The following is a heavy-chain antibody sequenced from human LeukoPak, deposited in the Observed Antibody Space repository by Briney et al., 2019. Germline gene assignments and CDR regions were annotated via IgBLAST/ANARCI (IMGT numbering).Heavy chain of an antibody. D-gene: IGHD5-24*01. J-gene: IGHJ4*02. CDR2: ISYDGSNK. CDR1: GFTFSSYG. CDR3: AKSIEMATITDYFDY. V-gene: IGHV3-30*18. Sequence: GGSLRLSCAASGFTFSSYGMHWVRQAPGKGLEWVAVISYDGSNKYYADSVKGRFTISRDNSKNTLYLQMNSLRAEDTAVYYCAKSIEMATITDYFDYWGQGTLVTVSS.